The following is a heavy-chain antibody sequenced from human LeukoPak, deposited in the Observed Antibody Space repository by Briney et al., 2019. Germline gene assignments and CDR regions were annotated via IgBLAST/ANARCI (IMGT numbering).Heavy chain of an antibody. CDR3: ARRVVTATHDAFDI. CDR2: INPSGDST. Sequence: GASVKVSCKASGYTFTSYDINWVRQATGQGLEWMGIINPSGDSTTYAQKFQGRVTVTRDTSTSTVYMELSSLTSEDTAVYYCARRVVTATHDAFDIWGQGTMVTVSS. CDR1: GYTFTSYD. J-gene: IGHJ3*02. V-gene: IGHV1-46*01. D-gene: IGHD2-21*02.